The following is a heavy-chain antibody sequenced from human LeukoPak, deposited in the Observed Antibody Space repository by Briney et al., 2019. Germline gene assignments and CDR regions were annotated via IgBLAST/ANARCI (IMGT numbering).Heavy chain of an antibody. CDR1: GGTFSSYA. CDR2: IIPIFGTA. V-gene: IGHV1-69*05. CDR3: ASGKRITMIVVALTSLDY. D-gene: IGHD3-22*01. J-gene: IGHJ4*02. Sequence: SVKVSCKASGGTFSSYAISWVRQAPGQGLEWMGGIIPIFGTANYAQKFQGRVTIITDESTSTAYMELRSLRSEEAAVYYCASGKRITMIVVALTSLDYWGQGTLVTVYS.